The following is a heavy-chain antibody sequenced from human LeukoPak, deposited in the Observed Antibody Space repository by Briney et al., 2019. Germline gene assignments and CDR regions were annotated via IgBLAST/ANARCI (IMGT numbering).Heavy chain of an antibody. CDR2: ISYDGSNK. CDR3: AKVGARITIFGVVISNWYFDL. Sequence: GRSLRLSCAASGFTFSSYAMHWVRQAPGKGLEWVAVISYDGSNKYYADSVKGRFTISRDNSKNTLYLQMNSLRAEDTAVYYCAKVGARITIFGVVISNWYFDLWGRGTLVTVSS. V-gene: IGHV3-30-3*01. CDR1: GFTFSSYA. D-gene: IGHD3-3*01. J-gene: IGHJ2*01.